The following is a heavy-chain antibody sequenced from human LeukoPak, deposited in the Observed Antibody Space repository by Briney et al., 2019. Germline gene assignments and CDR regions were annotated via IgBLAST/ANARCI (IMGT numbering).Heavy chain of an antibody. CDR3: ARSGPVVVTATVDY. V-gene: IGHV3-48*03. Sequence: PGGSLRLSCAASGFTFSSYEMNWVRQAPGKWLEWVSYISSSGSTIYYADSVKGRFTISRDNAKNSLYLQMNSLRAEDTAVYYCARSGPVVVTATVDYWGQGTLVTVSS. CDR2: ISSSGSTI. D-gene: IGHD2-21*02. CDR1: GFTFSSYE. J-gene: IGHJ4*02.